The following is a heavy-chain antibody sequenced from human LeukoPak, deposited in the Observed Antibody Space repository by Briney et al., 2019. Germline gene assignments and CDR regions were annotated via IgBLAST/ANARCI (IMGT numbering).Heavy chain of an antibody. CDR3: ARNYDDYDWFDP. J-gene: IGHJ5*02. Sequence: GESLKISCKGSGYRFTNYWIGWVRPMPGKGLEWMGIIYPGDSDTRYNPSFQGQVTISADKSISTAYLQWSSLKASDTAMYYCARNYDDYDWFDPWGQGTLVTVSS. CDR1: GYRFTNYW. V-gene: IGHV5-51*01. CDR2: IYPGDSDT. D-gene: IGHD4-17*01.